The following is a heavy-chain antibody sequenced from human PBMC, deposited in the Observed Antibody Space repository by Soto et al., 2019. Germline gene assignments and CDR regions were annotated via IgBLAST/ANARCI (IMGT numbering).Heavy chain of an antibody. V-gene: IGHV3-74*03. Sequence: GGSLRLSCAASGLTFRSYWMHWVRQAPGKGLVWVSRINTDGSVAMYVDSVKGRFTISRDNAKNTLFLHMNSLRAEDTAVYYCARVSRYDFWSGFYYYYYGMDVWGQGTTVTVSS. J-gene: IGHJ6*02. CDR1: GLTFRSYW. D-gene: IGHD3-3*01. CDR2: INTDGSVA. CDR3: ARVSRYDFWSGFYYYYYGMDV.